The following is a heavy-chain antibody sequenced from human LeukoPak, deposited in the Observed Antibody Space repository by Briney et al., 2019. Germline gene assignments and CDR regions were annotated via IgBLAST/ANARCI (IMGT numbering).Heavy chain of an antibody. Sequence: GGSLRLSCAASGFTFSSYWMSWVRQAPGKGLEWVANIKQDGSEKYYVDSVKGRFTISRDNAKNSLYLQMNSLRAEDTAVYYCAGGYCSRISCFDYWGQGTLVTVSS. CDR1: GFTFSSYW. V-gene: IGHV3-7*01. J-gene: IGHJ4*02. CDR3: AGGYCSRISCFDY. CDR2: IKQDGSEK. D-gene: IGHD2-2*01.